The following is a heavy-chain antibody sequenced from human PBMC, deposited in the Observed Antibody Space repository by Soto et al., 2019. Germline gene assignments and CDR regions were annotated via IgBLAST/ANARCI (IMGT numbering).Heavy chain of an antibody. D-gene: IGHD5-18*01. CDR1: GFTFSSYG. CDR3: ARSGDTAMAHVPPPEY. Sequence: AGGSLRLSCVASGFTFSSYGMHWVRQAPGKGLDWVAVIWYDGSNKYYADSVKGRFTISRDNSKSTLYLQMNSLRAEDTAVYFCARSGDTAMAHVPPPEYWGQGTLVTVSS. J-gene: IGHJ4*02. CDR2: IWYDGSNK. V-gene: IGHV3-33*01.